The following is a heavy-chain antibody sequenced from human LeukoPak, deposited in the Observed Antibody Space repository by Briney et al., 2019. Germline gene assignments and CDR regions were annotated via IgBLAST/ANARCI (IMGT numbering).Heavy chain of an antibody. D-gene: IGHD5-12*01. CDR1: GGSVSSGSYY. J-gene: IGHJ4*02. CDR3: ARFQQRGYSGYVLDY. V-gene: IGHV4-61*01. Sequence: SETLSLTCTVSGGSVSSGSYYWSWIRQPLGKGLEWIGYIYYSGSTNYNPSLKSRVTISVDTSKNQFSLKLSSVTAADTAVYYCARFQQRGYSGYVLDYWGQGTLVTVSS. CDR2: IYYSGST.